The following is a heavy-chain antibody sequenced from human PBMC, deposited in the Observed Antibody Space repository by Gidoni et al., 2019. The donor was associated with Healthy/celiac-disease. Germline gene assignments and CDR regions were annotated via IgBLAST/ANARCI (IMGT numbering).Heavy chain of an antibody. J-gene: IGHJ4*02. CDR3: ARDRGYYDSSGYRGDYFDY. V-gene: IGHV4-61*01. D-gene: IGHD3-22*01. Sequence: QVQLQESGPGLGKPSETLSLTCTVSGGSVSSGSFYWSWTRQPPGKGLEWIGYIYYSGSTNYNPSLKSRVTISVDTSKNQFSLKLSSVTAADTAVYYCARDRGYYDSSGYRGDYFDYWGQGTLVTVSS. CDR1: GGSVSSGSFY. CDR2: IYYSGST.